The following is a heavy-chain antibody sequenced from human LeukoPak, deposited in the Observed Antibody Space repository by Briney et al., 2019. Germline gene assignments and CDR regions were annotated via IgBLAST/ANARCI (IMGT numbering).Heavy chain of an antibody. CDR1: GFTVSSNY. Sequence: HPGESLRLSCAASGFTVSSNYMSWVRQVPGKGLGWVSVIYSDGTISYADSVKGRFTISRDNSENTLYLQMNSLRVEDTAVYYCAREVGGGASGQWGQGTLVTVSS. D-gene: IGHD3-16*01. CDR2: IYSDGTI. V-gene: IGHV3-66*01. CDR3: AREVGGGASGQ. J-gene: IGHJ4*02.